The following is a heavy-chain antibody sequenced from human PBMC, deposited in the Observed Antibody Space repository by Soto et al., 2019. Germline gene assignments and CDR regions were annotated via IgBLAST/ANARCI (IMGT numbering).Heavy chain of an antibody. Sequence: SVKVSCKASGGTFSSYAISWVRQAPGQGLEWMGGIIPIFDTANYAQKFQGRVTITADKSTSTAYMELSSLRSEDTAVYYCAGSVFTVVTPYDYWGQGTLVTVSS. D-gene: IGHD2-21*02. CDR3: AGSVFTVVTPYDY. J-gene: IGHJ4*02. CDR1: GGTFSSYA. CDR2: IIPIFDTA. V-gene: IGHV1-69*06.